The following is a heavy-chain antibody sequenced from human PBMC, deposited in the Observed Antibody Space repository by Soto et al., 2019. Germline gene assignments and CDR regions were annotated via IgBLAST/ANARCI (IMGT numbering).Heavy chain of an antibody. Sequence: SETLSLTCTVSGGSISSSSYYWVWIRQPPGKGLEWIGSIYYSGSTYYNPSLKSRVTISVDTSKNQFSLKLSSVTAADTAVYYCARQTDRDYVDYYNGTHCYGIYFWGQRTTVTV. D-gene: IGHD4-17*01. CDR2: IYYSGST. CDR1: GGSISSSSYY. J-gene: IGHJ6*02. V-gene: IGHV4-39*01. CDR3: ARQTDRDYVDYYNGTHCYGIYF.